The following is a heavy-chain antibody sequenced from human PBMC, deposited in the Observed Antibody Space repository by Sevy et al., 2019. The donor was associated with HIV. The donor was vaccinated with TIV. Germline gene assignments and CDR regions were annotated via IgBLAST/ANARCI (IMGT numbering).Heavy chain of an antibody. CDR1: GGSISSYY. CDR3: AREPERGYSGYDSGNYYYYMDV. Sequence: SETLSLTCTVSGGSISSYYWSWIRQPAGKGLEWIGRIYTSGSTNYNPSLKSRVTMSVDTSKNQFSLKLSSVTAADTAVYYCAREPERGYSGYDSGNYYYYMDVWGKGTTVTVSS. D-gene: IGHD5-12*01. CDR2: IYTSGST. V-gene: IGHV4-4*07. J-gene: IGHJ6*03.